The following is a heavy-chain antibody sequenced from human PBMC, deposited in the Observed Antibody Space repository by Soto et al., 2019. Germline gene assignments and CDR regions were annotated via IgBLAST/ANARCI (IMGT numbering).Heavy chain of an antibody. V-gene: IGHV3-53*02. D-gene: IGHD1-26*01. CDR1: GLTVNSNY. CDR2: TNTGGTT. J-gene: IGHJ6*02. Sequence: EVQVLATGGGLIQPGGSLRLPCEASGLTVNSNYMSWVRQAPGEGLQWVSITNTGGTTYYADSVKGRFTVSRDNSKNTLYLQMNSLRAEDTAVYYCAKGDGFILAVWGQGTTVSVSS. CDR3: AKGDGFILAV.